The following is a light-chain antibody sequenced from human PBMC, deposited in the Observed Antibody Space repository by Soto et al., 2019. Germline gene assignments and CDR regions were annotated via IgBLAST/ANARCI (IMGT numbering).Light chain of an antibody. CDR3: QQYTNWPQT. CDR2: DAS. V-gene: IGKV3-15*01. CDR1: QNVSTN. J-gene: IGKJ1*01. Sequence: EIEMTQSPATLSVSPGERATLSCRASQNVSTNLAWYQQKRGQAPRLLIYDASTVATGVPARFSGGGSGTECTLSISSLHSEDFAVYYCQQYTNWPQTFGQGTKVEVK.